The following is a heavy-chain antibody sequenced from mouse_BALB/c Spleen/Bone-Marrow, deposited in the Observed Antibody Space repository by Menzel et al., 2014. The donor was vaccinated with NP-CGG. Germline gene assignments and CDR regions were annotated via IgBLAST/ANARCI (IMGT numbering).Heavy chain of an antibody. CDR2: IWSGGST. J-gene: IGHJ2*01. CDR3: VRNGDYYYFDY. D-gene: IGHD1-1*01. CDR1: GFSLTSYG. V-gene: IGHV2-2*01. Sequence: QVQLQQSGPGLVQPSQSLSITCTVSGFSLTSYGVHWVRQSPGKGLEWLGVIWSGGSTDYTAAFISRLSISKDNSKSQVFFKMNSLQADDTAIYYCVRNGDYYYFDYWGQGTTLPVSS.